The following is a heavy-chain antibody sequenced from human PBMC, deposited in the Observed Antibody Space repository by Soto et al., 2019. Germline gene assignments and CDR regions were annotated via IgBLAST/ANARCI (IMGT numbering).Heavy chain of an antibody. CDR1: GGSFSGYY. Sequence: QVQLQQWGAGLLKPSETLSLTCAVYGGSFSGYYWSWIRQPPGKGLEWIGEINHSGSTNYNPSLKSRVTISVDTSKNQFSLKLSSVTAADTAVYYCARGPIRVWLPTYYYGMDVWGQGTTVTVSS. J-gene: IGHJ6*02. D-gene: IGHD5-18*01. CDR2: INHSGST. V-gene: IGHV4-34*01. CDR3: ARGPIRVWLPTYYYGMDV.